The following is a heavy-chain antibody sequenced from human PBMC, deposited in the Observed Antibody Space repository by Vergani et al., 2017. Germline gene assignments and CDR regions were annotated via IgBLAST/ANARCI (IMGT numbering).Heavy chain of an antibody. CDR1: GFTFSSYA. J-gene: IGHJ6*02. V-gene: IGHV3-23*03. Sequence: EVQLLESGGGLVQPGGSLRLSCAASGFTFSSYAMHWVRQAPGKGLEWVSVIYSGGSTYYADSVKGRFTISRDNSKNTLYLQMNSLRAEDTAVYYCARARSIFRMDVWGQGP. CDR2: IYSGGST. CDR3: ARARSIFRMDV. D-gene: IGHD3-9*01.